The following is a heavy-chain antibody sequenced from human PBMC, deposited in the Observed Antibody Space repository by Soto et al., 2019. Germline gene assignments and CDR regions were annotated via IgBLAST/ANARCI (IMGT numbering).Heavy chain of an antibody. Sequence: PSETLSLTCAVYGGSFSCYYWSWRGQPPGRGLEWIGEINHSGSTNYNPSLKSRVTISVDTSKNQFSLKLSSVTAADTAVYYCARDRIPIAAAGTSWFDPWGQGTLVTVSS. CDR1: GGSFSCYY. J-gene: IGHJ5*02. CDR2: INHSGST. V-gene: IGHV4-34*01. D-gene: IGHD6-13*01. CDR3: ARDRIPIAAAGTSWFDP.